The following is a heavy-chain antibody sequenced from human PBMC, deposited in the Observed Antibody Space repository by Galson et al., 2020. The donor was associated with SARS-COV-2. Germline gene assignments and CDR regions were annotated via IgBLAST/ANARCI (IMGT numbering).Heavy chain of an antibody. CDR1: GGTFNSYP. D-gene: IGHD2-2*02. Sequence: SMKVSCKASGGTFNSYPISWVRQAPGQTLEWMGRISPMSGTTKYAQKFQGRVSITADESTSTAYMELSSLRSGDTALYYCATNTFTYFDFWGQGTLVTVSS. CDR2: ISPMSGTT. V-gene: IGHV1-69*15. CDR3: ATNTFTYFDF. J-gene: IGHJ4*02.